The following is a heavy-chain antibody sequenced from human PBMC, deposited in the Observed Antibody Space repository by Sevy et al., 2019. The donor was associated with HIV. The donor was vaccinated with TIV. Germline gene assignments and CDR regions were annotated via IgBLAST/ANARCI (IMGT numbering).Heavy chain of an antibody. CDR1: GYIFTDFY. CDR3: ARGRYCSGDNCYYDWFDP. Sequence: ASVKVSCKASGYIFTDFYIHWVRQTRGQGLERMGWIGPNTGGTNYAQKFQGRVTMTRDTSITTVYMELSGLISDDTAVYYCARGRYCSGDNCYYDWFDPWGQGTLVTVSS. J-gene: IGHJ5*02. CDR2: IGPNTGGT. D-gene: IGHD2-15*01. V-gene: IGHV1-2*02.